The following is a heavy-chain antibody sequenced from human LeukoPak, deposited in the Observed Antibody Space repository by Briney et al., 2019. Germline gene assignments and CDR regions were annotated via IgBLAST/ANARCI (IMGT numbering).Heavy chain of an antibody. Sequence: SQTLSLTCAISGDSVSSNSAAWNWIRQSPSRGLEWLGRTYYRSKWYNDYAVSVKSRITINPDTSKNQFSLQLNSVTPEDTAVYYCASSFVAVAGTNAQNWFDPWGQGTLVTVSS. CDR2: TYYRSKWYN. V-gene: IGHV6-1*01. CDR1: GDSVSSNSAA. D-gene: IGHD6-19*01. CDR3: ASSFVAVAGTNAQNWFDP. J-gene: IGHJ5*02.